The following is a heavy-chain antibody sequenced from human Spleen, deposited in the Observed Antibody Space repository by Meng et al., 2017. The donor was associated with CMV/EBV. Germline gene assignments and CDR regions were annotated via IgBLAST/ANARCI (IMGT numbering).Heavy chain of an antibody. CDR2: ISAYNGNT. V-gene: IGHV1-18*01. D-gene: IGHD6-6*01. CDR3: ARDSPSLYSSSPGIDF. CDR1: GYTFTSYG. Sequence: ASVKVSCKASGYTFTSYGISWVRQAPGQGLEWMGWISAYNGNTNYAQKLQGRVTMTTDTSTSTAYMEVRSLRSDDTAVYYCARDSPSLYSSSPGIDFWGQGTLVTV. J-gene: IGHJ4*02.